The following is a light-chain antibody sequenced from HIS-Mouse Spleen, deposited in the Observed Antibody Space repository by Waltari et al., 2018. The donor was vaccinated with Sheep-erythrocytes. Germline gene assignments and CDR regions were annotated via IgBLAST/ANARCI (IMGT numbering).Light chain of an antibody. Sequence: QSALTQPASVSGSPGQSITISCTGTSSDVGGYNLVSWYQQHPGQAPKLMIYEGSKRPSGVSNRFSGSKSGNTASLTISGLQAEDEADYYCCSYAGSSTPWVFGGGTKLTVL. CDR1: SSDVGGYNL. CDR2: EGS. J-gene: IGLJ3*02. CDR3: CSYAGSSTPWV. V-gene: IGLV2-23*01.